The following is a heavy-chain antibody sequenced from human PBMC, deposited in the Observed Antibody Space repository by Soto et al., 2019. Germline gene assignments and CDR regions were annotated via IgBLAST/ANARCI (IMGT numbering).Heavy chain of an antibody. D-gene: IGHD6-13*01. J-gene: IGHJ4*02. Sequence: GGSLRLSCAVSGFTVSSNYMSWVRQAPGKGLEWVSVIYSGGSTYYADSVKGKFTISRDNSKNTLYLQMNSLRAEDTAVYYCARLQWSSSVSDHWGQGTLVTVSS. V-gene: IGHV3-66*01. CDR3: ARLQWSSSVSDH. CDR2: IYSGGST. CDR1: GFTVSSNY.